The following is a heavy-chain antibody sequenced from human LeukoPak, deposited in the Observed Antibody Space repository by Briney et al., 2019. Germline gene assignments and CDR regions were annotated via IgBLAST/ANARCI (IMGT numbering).Heavy chain of an antibody. V-gene: IGHV3-15*01. CDR2: IKSKTDGGTT. D-gene: IGHD5-12*01. CDR3: SEEATGYYYGMDV. CDR1: GFTFSSYA. J-gene: IGHJ6*02. Sequence: GGSLRLSCAASGFTFSSYAMSWVRQAPGKGLEWVGRIKSKTDGGTTDYAAPVKGRFTISRDDSKNTLYLQMNSLKTEDTAVYYCSEEATGYYYGMDVWGQGTTVTVS.